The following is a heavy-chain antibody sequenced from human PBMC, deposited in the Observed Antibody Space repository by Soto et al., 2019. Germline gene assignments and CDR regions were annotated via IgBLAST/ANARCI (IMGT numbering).Heavy chain of an antibody. CDR3: ARGYSYGMNFDY. D-gene: IGHD5-18*01. CDR2: IYHSGST. J-gene: IGHJ4*02. V-gene: IGHV4-30-2*01. CDR1: GGSISSGGYS. Sequence: SETLSLTCAVSGGSISSGGYSWSWIRQPPGKGLEWIGYIYHSGSTYYNPSLKSRVTISVDRSKNQFSLKLSSVTAADTAVYYRARGYSYGMNFDYWGQGTLVTVYS.